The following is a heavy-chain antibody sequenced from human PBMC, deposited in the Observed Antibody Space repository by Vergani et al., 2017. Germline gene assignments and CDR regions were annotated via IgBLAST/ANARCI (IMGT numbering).Heavy chain of an antibody. J-gene: IGHJ5*01. CDR2: IDEYGNRA. Sequence: EVQLVESGGGSVQSGGSLRLSCVASGFSFNTYWMHWVRQVPGKGLMWVARIDEYGNRATYGDFETGRFTISRYNAKNTVFLQMNNLRADDAGVYYCVRTEYCTGIACNTRFDSWGQGALVTVSS. V-gene: IGHV3-74*03. D-gene: IGHD2-8*02. CDR1: GFSFNTYW. CDR3: VRTEYCTGIACNTRFDS.